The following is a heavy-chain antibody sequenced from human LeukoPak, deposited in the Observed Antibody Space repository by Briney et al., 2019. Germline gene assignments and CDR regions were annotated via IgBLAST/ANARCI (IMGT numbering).Heavy chain of an antibody. J-gene: IGHJ4*02. CDR1: GFTFGSYA. CDR2: ISGSGGST. CDR3: AKGAARYYDSSGPDY. Sequence: GGSLRLSCAASGFTFGSYAMSWVRQAPGKGLEWVSAISGSGGSTYYADSVKGRVTISRDNSKNTLYLRMNSLRAEDTAVYYCAKGAARYYDSSGPDYWGQGTLVTVSS. V-gene: IGHV3-23*01. D-gene: IGHD3-22*01.